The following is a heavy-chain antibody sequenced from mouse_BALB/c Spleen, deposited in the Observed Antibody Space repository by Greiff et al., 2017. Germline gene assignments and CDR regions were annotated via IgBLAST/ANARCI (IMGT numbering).Heavy chain of an antibody. D-gene: IGHD1-1*01. J-gene: IGHJ4*01. Sequence: QVQLQQSGAELVRPGTSVKVSCKASGYAFTNYLIEWVKQRPGQGLEWIGVINPGSGGTNYNEKFKGKATLTADKSSSTAYMQLSSLTSDDSAVYFCARRGYYGSSDAMDYWGQGTSVTVSS. CDR3: ARRGYYGSSDAMDY. V-gene: IGHV1-54*01. CDR1: GYAFTNYL. CDR2: INPGSGGT.